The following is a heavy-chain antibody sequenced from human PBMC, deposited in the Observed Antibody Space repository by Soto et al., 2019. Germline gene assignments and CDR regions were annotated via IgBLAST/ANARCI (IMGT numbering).Heavy chain of an antibody. V-gene: IGHV5-10-1*01. J-gene: IGHJ4*02. CDR1: GYSFTSYW. Sequence: PGESLKISCNGSGYSFTSYWISWVRQMPGKGLEWMGRIDPSDSYTNYSPSFQGHVTISADKSISTAFLQWSSLKASDTAMYYCARHFAMGPVAEFDYWGQGTLVTVSS. CDR3: ARHFAMGPVAEFDY. CDR2: IDPSDSYT. D-gene: IGHD6-19*01.